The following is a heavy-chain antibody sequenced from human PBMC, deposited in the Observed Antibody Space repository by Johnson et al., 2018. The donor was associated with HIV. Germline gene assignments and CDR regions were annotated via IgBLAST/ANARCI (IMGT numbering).Heavy chain of an antibody. CDR1: GFTVSSNY. CDR2: IYSGGST. D-gene: IGHD6-13*01. V-gene: IGHV3-66*02. J-gene: IGHJ3*02. CDR3: ARDRAGIAAAADAFDI. Sequence: VQVLESGGGLVQPGGSLRLSCAASGFTVSSNYMSWVRQAPGKGLEWVSVIYSGGSTYYADSVTGRFTISRDNSKNTLYLQMNSLRAEDTAVYYCARDRAGIAAAADAFDIWGQGTMVTVSS.